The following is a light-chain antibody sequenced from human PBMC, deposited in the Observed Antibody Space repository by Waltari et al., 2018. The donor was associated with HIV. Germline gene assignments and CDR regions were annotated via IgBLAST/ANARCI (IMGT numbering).Light chain of an antibody. J-gene: IGLJ1*01. Sequence: NFILTQHHSVSESPGKTVTISCTRSSGNIASSYVQWYQQRPGSSPTTVIYANNQRPSGVPDRFSGSIDSSSNSASLTISGLRTEDEADYYCQSHDNKIFYVFGGGTYVTVL. V-gene: IGLV6-57*01. CDR2: ANN. CDR1: SGNIASSY. CDR3: QSHDNKIFYV.